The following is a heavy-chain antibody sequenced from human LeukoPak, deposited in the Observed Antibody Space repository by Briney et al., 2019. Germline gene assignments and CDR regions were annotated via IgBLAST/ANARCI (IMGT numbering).Heavy chain of an antibody. CDR1: GFTFHNYA. J-gene: IGHJ4*02. D-gene: IGHD5/OR15-5a*01. CDR2: TSGDGITT. Sequence: PGGSLRLSCAASGFTFHNYAIHWVRQAPGKGLEWVSFTSGDGITTYFADSVKGRFTISRDNSKSSLFLQMNSLRIEDTALYYCARDHVYGGADYWGQGTLVTVSS. V-gene: IGHV3-43*02. CDR3: ARDHVYGGADY.